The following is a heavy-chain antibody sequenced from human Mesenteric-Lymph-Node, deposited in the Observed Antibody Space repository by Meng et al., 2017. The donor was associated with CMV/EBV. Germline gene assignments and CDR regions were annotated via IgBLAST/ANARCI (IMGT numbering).Heavy chain of an antibody. CDR1: GGPFSSYA. Sequence: KAAGGPFSSYASGWVRQAPGQGLEWMGRIIPSLDVVNYAQKFQGRATITADKSTSTAYMDLSSLRSEDTAVYYCARGRRGYHDAFDIWGQGTMVTVSS. V-gene: IGHV1-69*04. J-gene: IGHJ3*02. CDR2: IIPSLDVV. D-gene: IGHD5-24*01. CDR3: ARGRRGYHDAFDI.